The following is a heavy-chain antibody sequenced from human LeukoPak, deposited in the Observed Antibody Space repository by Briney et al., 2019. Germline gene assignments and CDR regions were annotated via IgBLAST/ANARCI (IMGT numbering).Heavy chain of an antibody. CDR3: ARHSPITIFGEVVISWYFDL. CDR1: GDSLNNSNFY. D-gene: IGHD3-3*01. Sequence: PSETLSLTCTVSGDSLNNSNFYWGWIRQPPGKGLEWVGTLHYTGSTYYNPSLKTRVTISGDTSKNQISLRLKFVTAADTAVYYCARHSPITIFGEVVISWYFDLWGLGTLATVSS. V-gene: IGHV4-39*01. CDR2: LHYTGST. J-gene: IGHJ2*01.